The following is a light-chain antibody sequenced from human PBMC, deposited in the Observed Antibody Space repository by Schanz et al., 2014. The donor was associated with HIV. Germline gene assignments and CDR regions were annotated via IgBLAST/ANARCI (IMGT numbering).Light chain of an antibody. V-gene: IGLV1-44*01. J-gene: IGLJ2*01. Sequence: QSVLTQPPSASGTPGQRVTISCSGSSSNIGSNTVNWYQQLPGTAPKLLIYGNTNRPSGVPDRFSGSKSGTSASLAISGLQSEDEGDYYCAAWDDSLNGVVFGGGTKLTVL. CDR2: GNT. CDR3: AAWDDSLNGVV. CDR1: SSNIGSNT.